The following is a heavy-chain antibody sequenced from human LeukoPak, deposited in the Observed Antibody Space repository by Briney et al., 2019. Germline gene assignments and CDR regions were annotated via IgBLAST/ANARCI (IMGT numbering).Heavy chain of an antibody. CDR2: ISYDGSNK. Sequence: GGSLRLSCAASGFTFSSYAMHWVRQAPGKGLEWVAVISYDGSNKYYADSVKGRFTISRDNSKNTLYLQMNSLRGEDTAIYYCAKDRSSAWYNDPFDIWGQGTMVAVSS. V-gene: IGHV3-30*14. CDR1: GFTFSSYA. D-gene: IGHD6-19*01. J-gene: IGHJ3*02. CDR3: AKDRSSAWYNDPFDI.